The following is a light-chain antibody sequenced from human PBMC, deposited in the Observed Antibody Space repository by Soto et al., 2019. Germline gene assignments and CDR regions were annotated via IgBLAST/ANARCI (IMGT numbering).Light chain of an antibody. CDR1: QDISSY. Sequence: IQLTQSPSSLSASVGDRVTITCRASQDISSYLAWYQQKPGKAPKFLIHAISRLQSGVPSRFSGIGSGTDFTLAINSLQPEDFATYYCPQLNKYPLTFGGGTKVEIK. CDR3: PQLNKYPLT. J-gene: IGKJ4*01. V-gene: IGKV1-9*01. CDR2: AIS.